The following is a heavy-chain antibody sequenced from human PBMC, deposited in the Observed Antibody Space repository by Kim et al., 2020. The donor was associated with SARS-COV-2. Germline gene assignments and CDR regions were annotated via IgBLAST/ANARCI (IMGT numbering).Heavy chain of an antibody. D-gene: IGHD2-15*01. CDR2: GTT. V-gene: IGHV3-23*01. CDR3: ARYVAGSDS. J-gene: IGHJ4*02. Sequence: GTTYYADTGRGRFTISRDNSRNTLYLQMTSLRAKDTDVYYCARYVAGSDSWGQGTLVTVSS.